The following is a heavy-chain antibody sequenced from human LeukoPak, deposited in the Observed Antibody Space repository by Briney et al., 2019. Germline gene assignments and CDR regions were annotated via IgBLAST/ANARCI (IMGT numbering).Heavy chain of an antibody. CDR1: GFTFSSYG. CDR2: IRYDGSNK. V-gene: IGHV3-30*02. CDR3: AKNLGYCSSTSCRDFDY. Sequence: GGSLRLSCAASGFTFSSYGMHSVRQAPGKGLEWVAFIRYDGSNKYYADSVKGRFTISRDNSKNTLYLQMNSLRAEDTAVYYCAKNLGYCSSTSCRDFDYWGQGTLVTVSS. D-gene: IGHD2-2*01. J-gene: IGHJ4*02.